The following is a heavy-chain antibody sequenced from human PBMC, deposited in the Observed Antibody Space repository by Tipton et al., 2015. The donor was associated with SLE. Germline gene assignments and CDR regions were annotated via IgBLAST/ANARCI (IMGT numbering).Heavy chain of an antibody. V-gene: IGHV3-20*04. D-gene: IGHD1-26*01. Sequence: SLRLSCAASGFSFDNYGMSWVRQAPGKGLEWVSGINWSGGSTGYADSVKGRFTISRDNAKNSLYLQMNSLRADDTALYYCAGAPYRVGGTWYHFDYWGQGTLVTVSS. CDR1: GFSFDNYG. CDR3: AGAPYRVGGTWYHFDY. CDR2: INWSGGST. J-gene: IGHJ4*02.